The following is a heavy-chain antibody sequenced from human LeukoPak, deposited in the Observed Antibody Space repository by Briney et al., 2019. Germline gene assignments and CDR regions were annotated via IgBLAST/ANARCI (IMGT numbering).Heavy chain of an antibody. CDR1: GFTVSNKY. CDR3: ARDLEDCSGGSCYSWFDP. CDR2: IYSGGDT. Sequence: GGSLRLSCATSGFTVSNKYMSWVRQAPGKGLEWVSVIYSGGDTYYADSVKGRFTISRDNSKNTLYLQMNSLRAEDTAVYYCARDLEDCSGGSCYSWFDPWGQGTLVTVSS. J-gene: IGHJ5*02. D-gene: IGHD2-15*01. V-gene: IGHV3-66*01.